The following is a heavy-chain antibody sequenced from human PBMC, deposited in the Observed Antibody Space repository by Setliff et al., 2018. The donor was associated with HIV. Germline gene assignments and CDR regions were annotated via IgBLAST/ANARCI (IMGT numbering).Heavy chain of an antibody. D-gene: IGHD2-15*01. J-gene: IGHJ6*03. CDR2: INPNSDNT. V-gene: IGHV1-8*01. Sequence: GASVKVSCKAFGYAFNSYTLNWVRQATGRGLEWMGWINPNSDNTAYAQKFQGRLTMTRNTSTGTVYMELSSLRSEDTAVYYCARIGRTPYYYYYMDVWGKGTTVTVSS. CDR3: ARIGRTPYYYYYMDV. CDR1: GYAFNSYT.